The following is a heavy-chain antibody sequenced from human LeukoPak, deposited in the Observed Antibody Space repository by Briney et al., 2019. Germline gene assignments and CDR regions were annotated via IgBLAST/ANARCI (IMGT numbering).Heavy chain of an antibody. D-gene: IGHD4-17*01. CDR1: GYTLTELS. CDR2: FDPEDGET. CDR3: ATTTGPPDRPWRAFDI. J-gene: IGHJ3*02. V-gene: IGHV1-24*01. Sequence: VASVKVSCKVSGYTLTELSMHWVRQAPGKGLGWMGGFDPEDGETIYAQKFQGRVTMTEDTSTDTAYMELSSLRSEDTAVYYCATTTGPPDRPWRAFDIWGQGTMVTVSS.